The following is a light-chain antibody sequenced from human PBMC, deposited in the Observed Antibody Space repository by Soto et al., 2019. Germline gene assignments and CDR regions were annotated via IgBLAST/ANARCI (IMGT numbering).Light chain of an antibody. Sequence: DIQMTQAPSTLYASVGDRVTITCRASQSISSWLAWYQQKPGKAHKLLIYKESILESGVPSRFSGSGSGTEFTLTISSLQPDDFAPYYCHQYKTSSRTFGQGTKVEIK. CDR3: HQYKTSSRT. J-gene: IGKJ1*01. V-gene: IGKV1-5*03. CDR2: KES. CDR1: QSISSW.